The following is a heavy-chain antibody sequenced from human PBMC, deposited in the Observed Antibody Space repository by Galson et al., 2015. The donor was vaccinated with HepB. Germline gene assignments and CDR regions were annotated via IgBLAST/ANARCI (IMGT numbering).Heavy chain of an antibody. J-gene: IGHJ4*02. CDR3: ARVRASGWSEDHFDY. CDR2: ISAYNGNT. Sequence: SVKVSCKASGYTFTSYGISWVRQAPGQGLEWMGWISAYNGNTNYAQKLQGRVTMTTDTSTSTAYMELRSLRSDDTAVYYCARVRASGWSEDHFDYWGQGTLVTVSS. CDR1: GYTFTSYG. V-gene: IGHV1-18*01. D-gene: IGHD6-19*01.